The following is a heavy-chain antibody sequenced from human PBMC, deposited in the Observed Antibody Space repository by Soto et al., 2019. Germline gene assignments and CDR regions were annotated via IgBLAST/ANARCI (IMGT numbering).Heavy chain of an antibody. V-gene: IGHV1-3*01. CDR3: ARGNRGGTDY. D-gene: IGHD3-10*01. CDR1: GYTFTSYA. Sequence: GASVKVSCKASGYTFTSYAMHWVRQAPGQRLEWMGWINAYNGNTNYSQKFQGRVTITRDTSASTAYMELSSLRSDDTAVYYCARGNRGGTDYWGQGTLVTVSS. J-gene: IGHJ4*02. CDR2: INAYNGNT.